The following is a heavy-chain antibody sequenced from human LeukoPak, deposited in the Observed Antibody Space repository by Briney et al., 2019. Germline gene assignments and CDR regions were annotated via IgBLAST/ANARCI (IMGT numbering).Heavy chain of an antibody. J-gene: IGHJ6*03. V-gene: IGHV4-59*01. CDR3: ARSRRDGYNESYCYYYMDV. Sequence: SSETLSLTCTVSGGSISSYYWSWIRQPPGKGLEWIGYIYYSGSTNYNPSLKSRVTISVDTSKNQFSLKLSSVTAADTAVYYCARSRRDGYNESYCYYYMDVWGKGTTVTISS. CDR2: IYYSGST. D-gene: IGHD5-24*01. CDR1: GGSISSYY.